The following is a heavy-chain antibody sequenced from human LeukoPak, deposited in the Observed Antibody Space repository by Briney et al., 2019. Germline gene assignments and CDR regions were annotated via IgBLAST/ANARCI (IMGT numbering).Heavy chain of an antibody. J-gene: IGHJ4*02. D-gene: IGHD1-26*01. CDR1: GFTFSSHG. Sequence: GGSLRLSCAASGFTFSSHGMNWVRQAPGKGLEWVSGISPSGDILYYADSVKGQFTISRDNSKNTVYLQMNSLRAEDTAVYYCTLFWYSGSYWGQGTLVTVSS. CDR3: TLFWYSGSY. CDR2: ISPSGDIL. V-gene: IGHV3-23*01.